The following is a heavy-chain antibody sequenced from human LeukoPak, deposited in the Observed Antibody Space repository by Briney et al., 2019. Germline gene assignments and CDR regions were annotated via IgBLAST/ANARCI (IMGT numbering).Heavy chain of an antibody. CDR2: MNPNSGNT. J-gene: IGHJ6*03. V-gene: IGHV1-8*01. Sequence: ASVKVSCKASGYTFTSYDINWVRQATGQGLEWMGWMNPNSGNTGYAQKFQGRVTMTRNTSISTAYMELSSLRSEDTAVYYCARTGPRYYDFWSGPRGGPYYMDVWGKGTTVTVSS. D-gene: IGHD3-3*01. CDR3: ARTGPRYYDFWSGPRGGPYYMDV. CDR1: GYTFTSYD.